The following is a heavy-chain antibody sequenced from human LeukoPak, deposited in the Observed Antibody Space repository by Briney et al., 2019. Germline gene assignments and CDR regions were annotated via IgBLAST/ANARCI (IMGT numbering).Heavy chain of an antibody. Sequence: GGSLRLSCSASGITFSGYYMSWIRQAPGKGLEWLSYISFSGSAIVYADSVRGRFTISRDNAKNSGYLQMNSLRVEDTAVYYCARGGSRDTTAYYFDYWGQRNVVTVSS. CDR2: ISFSGSAI. J-gene: IGHJ4*02. V-gene: IGHV3-11*01. D-gene: IGHD3-10*01. CDR3: ARGGSRDTTAYYFDY. CDR1: GITFSGYY.